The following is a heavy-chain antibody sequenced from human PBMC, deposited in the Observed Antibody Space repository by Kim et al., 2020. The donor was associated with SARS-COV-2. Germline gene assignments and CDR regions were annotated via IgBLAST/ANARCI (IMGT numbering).Heavy chain of an antibody. CDR1: GFTFSSYA. Sequence: GGSLRLSCAASGFTFSSYAMSWVRQAPGKGLEWVSAISGSGGSTYYADSVKGRFTISRDNSKNTLYLQMNSLRAEDTAVYYCAKEMVPEGSGSYYTVLDYWGQGTLVTVSS. J-gene: IGHJ4*02. CDR3: AKEMVPEGSGSYYTVLDY. CDR2: ISGSGGST. V-gene: IGHV3-23*01. D-gene: IGHD3-10*01.